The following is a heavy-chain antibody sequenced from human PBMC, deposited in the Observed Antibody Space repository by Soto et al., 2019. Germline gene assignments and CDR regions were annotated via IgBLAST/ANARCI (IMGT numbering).Heavy chain of an antibody. D-gene: IGHD6-13*01. Sequence: QVQLVQSGAEVKKPGSSVKVSCKASGGTFSSYGITWVRQAPGQGLEWMGGIIPMFETPKYGQKFQGRVTITADKSTSTAYMELSSLRSEDTAVYYCEREAAGTWYLDYWGQGTLVTVSS. CDR1: GGTFSSYG. J-gene: IGHJ4*02. CDR3: EREAAGTWYLDY. V-gene: IGHV1-69*06. CDR2: IIPMFETP.